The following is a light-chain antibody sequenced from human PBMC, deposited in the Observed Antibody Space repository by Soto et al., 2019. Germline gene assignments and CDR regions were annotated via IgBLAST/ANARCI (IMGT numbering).Light chain of an antibody. Sequence: EVVLTQSPGTLSLSPGERATLSCRASQTVSNNYLAWYQQKPGQAPRHLCFGSSDRATGIPDRFSGSRSGTDFTLTISRLEPEDFAVYYCQQYGSSPPYTFGQGTKLVIK. CDR2: GSS. CDR1: QTVSNNY. V-gene: IGKV3-20*01. J-gene: IGKJ2*01. CDR3: QQYGSSPPYT.